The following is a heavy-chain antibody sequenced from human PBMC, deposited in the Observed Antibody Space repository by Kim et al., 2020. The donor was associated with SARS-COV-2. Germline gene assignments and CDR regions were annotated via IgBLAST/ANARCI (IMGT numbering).Heavy chain of an antibody. V-gene: IGHV1-3*01. D-gene: IGHD3-10*01. CDR3: ARVTTRITMVRGVSFGMDV. CDR2: INAGNGNT. Sequence: ASVKVSCKASGYTFTSYAMHWVRQAPGQRLEWMGWINAGNGNTKYSQKFQGRVTITRDTSASTAYMELSSLRSEDTAVYYCARVTTRITMVRGVSFGMDVWGQGTTVTVSS. J-gene: IGHJ6*02. CDR1: GYTFTSYA.